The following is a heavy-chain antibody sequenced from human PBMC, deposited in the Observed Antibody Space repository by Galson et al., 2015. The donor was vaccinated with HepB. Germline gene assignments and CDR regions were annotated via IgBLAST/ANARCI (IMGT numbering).Heavy chain of an antibody. J-gene: IGHJ4*02. Sequence: SLRLSCAASGFTFSNYGMHWVRQAPGKGLEWVALISYDGRNMNFGDSVKGRFTISRDNSKNTLYLQMNSLRVEDTAVYYCVREQWLVLAQWGQGTLVTV. V-gene: IGHV3-30*03. CDR3: VREQWLVLAQ. CDR2: ISYDGRNM. D-gene: IGHD6-19*01. CDR1: GFTFSNYG.